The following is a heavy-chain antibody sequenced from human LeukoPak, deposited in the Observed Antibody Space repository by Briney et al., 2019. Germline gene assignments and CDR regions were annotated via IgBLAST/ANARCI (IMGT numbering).Heavy chain of an antibody. CDR3: ARDLGYSYGYDAFDI. D-gene: IGHD5-18*01. CDR1: GGAFSSYA. V-gene: IGHV1-69*06. J-gene: IGHJ3*02. Sequence: SVKVSCKASGGAFSSYAISWVRQAPGLGLEWMGGIIPIFGTANYAQKFQGRVTITADKSTSTAYMELSSLRSEDTAVYYCARDLGYSYGYDAFDIWGQGTMVTVSS. CDR2: IIPIFGTA.